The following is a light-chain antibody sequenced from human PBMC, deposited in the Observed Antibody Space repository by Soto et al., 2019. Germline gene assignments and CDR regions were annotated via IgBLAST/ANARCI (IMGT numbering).Light chain of an antibody. CDR2: GAS. J-gene: IGKJ1*01. CDR1: QSVNNN. CDR3: QQYNRWPLT. Sequence: ETLMTQSPATLSVSPGERATLSCRASQSVNNNLAWYQQKLGQAPRVLIYGASTRATGIPARFTGSGSGTEFTLTISSLQSEDFAVYFCQQYNRWPLTFGQGTKVDIK. V-gene: IGKV3-15*01.